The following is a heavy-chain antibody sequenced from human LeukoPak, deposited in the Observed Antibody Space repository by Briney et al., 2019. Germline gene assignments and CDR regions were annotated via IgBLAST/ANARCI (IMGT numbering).Heavy chain of an antibody. D-gene: IGHD5-18*01. CDR2: IYYSGST. CDR1: GGSISSGDYY. V-gene: IGHV4-30-4*01. Sequence: PSETLSLTCTVSGGSISSGDYYWSWIRQPPGEGLEWIGYIYYSGSTYYNPSLKSRVTISVDTSKNQFSLKLSSVTAADTAVYYCARSRIQLWNSPFDYWGQGTLVTVSS. CDR3: ARSRIQLWNSPFDY. J-gene: IGHJ4*02.